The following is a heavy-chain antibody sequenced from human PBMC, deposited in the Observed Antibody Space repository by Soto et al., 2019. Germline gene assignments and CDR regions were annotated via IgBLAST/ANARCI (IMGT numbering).Heavy chain of an antibody. CDR3: ARMVASYNWNYGYAFDI. CDR1: GINFNDYW. Sequence: GGSLRLSCAASGINFNDYWMSWVRQAPGKGLEWVANIKEDGSSKYYVDSVKGRFTISRDNAKNSLYLQMNSLRAEDTAVYYCARMVASYNWNYGYAFDIWGQGTMVTVSS. CDR2: IKEDGSSK. J-gene: IGHJ3*02. V-gene: IGHV3-7*01. D-gene: IGHD1-7*01.